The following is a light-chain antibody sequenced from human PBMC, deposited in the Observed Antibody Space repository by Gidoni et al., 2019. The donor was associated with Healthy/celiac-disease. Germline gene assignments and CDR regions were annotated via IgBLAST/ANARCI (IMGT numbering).Light chain of an antibody. J-gene: IGKJ4*01. V-gene: IGKV1-39*01. Sequence: DIQMTQSPSSLSASVGDRVTITCRASQSISSYLNWYQQKPGKAPKLLIYAASSLQSGVPSRFSGSGSGTDFTLTISSLQPVDFATYYCQQSYSTLPLTFGGGTQVEIK. CDR1: QSISSY. CDR3: QQSYSTLPLT. CDR2: AAS.